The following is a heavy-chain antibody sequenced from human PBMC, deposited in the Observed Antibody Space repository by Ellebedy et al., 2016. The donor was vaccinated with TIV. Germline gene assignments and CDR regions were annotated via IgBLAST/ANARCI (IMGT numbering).Heavy chain of an antibody. V-gene: IGHV1-2*04. D-gene: IGHD3-22*01. Sequence: ASVKVSXXASGYTFTGYYMHWVRQAPGQGLEWMGWINPNSGGTNYAQKFQGWVTMTRDTSISTAYMELSSLRSEDTAVYYCARYPRDSSEDYWGQGTLVTVSS. CDR3: ARYPRDSSEDY. J-gene: IGHJ4*02. CDR1: GYTFTGYY. CDR2: INPNSGGT.